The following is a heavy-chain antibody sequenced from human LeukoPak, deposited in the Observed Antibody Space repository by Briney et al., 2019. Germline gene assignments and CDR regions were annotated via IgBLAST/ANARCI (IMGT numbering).Heavy chain of an antibody. CDR1: GFTFSSYA. CDR3: AKDNRRHYTSGPNPDSLH. J-gene: IGHJ4*02. Sequence: GGSLRLSCAASGFTFSSYAMHWVRQAPGKGLEWVAVISYDGSNKYYADSVKGRFTISRDNAKNSLYLQMDSLRVEDTAFYYCAKDNRRHYTSGPNPDSLHWGQGALVTVSS. V-gene: IGHV3-30-3*01. D-gene: IGHD6-19*01. CDR2: ISYDGSNK.